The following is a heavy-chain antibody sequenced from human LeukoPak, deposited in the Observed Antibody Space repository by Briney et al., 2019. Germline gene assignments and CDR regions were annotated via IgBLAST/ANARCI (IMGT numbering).Heavy chain of an antibody. Sequence: ASVKVSCKASGYTFTGYYMHWVRQAPGQGLEWMGWINPNSGGTNYAQKFQGWVTMTRDTSISTAYMELSRLRSDDTAVYYCARERLKDTVVVPATDPYYYYGMDVWGQGTTVTVSS. CDR2: INPNSGGT. V-gene: IGHV1-2*04. CDR1: GYTFTGYY. J-gene: IGHJ6*02. D-gene: IGHD2-2*01. CDR3: ARERLKDTVVVPATDPYYYYGMDV.